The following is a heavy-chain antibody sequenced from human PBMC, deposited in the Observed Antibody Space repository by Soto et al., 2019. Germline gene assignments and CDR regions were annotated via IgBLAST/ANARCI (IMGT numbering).Heavy chain of an antibody. V-gene: IGHV4-61*01. CDR3: ATVRGGDYYYSGMDV. J-gene: IGHJ6*02. Sequence: NPSETLSLACTVSGGSVTSVSYYWSWIRQPPGKGLEWIGYVYYSGITNYNPSLKSRVTISVDTSKNQFSLKLTSVTAADTAVYYCATVRGGDYYYSGMDVWGQGTTVTVSS. D-gene: IGHD3-10*01. CDR2: VYYSGIT. CDR1: GGSVTSVSYY.